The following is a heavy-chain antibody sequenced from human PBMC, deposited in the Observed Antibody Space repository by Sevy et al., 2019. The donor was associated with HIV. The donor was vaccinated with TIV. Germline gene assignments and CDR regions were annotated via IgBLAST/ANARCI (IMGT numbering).Heavy chain of an antibody. CDR1: GFTFSSYD. Sequence: GGSLRLSCAASGFTFSSYDMHWVRQATGKGLEWVSAIGTAGDTYYPGSVKGRFTISRGNAKNSLYLQMNSLRAGDTAVYYCARGKVFRAFDIWGQGTMVTVSS. CDR2: IGTAGDT. V-gene: IGHV3-13*01. CDR3: ARGKVFRAFDI. D-gene: IGHD2-8*01. J-gene: IGHJ3*02.